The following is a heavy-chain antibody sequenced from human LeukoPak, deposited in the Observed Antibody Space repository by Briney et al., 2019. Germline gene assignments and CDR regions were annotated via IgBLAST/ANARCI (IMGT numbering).Heavy chain of an antibody. D-gene: IGHD4-17*01. CDR1: GYTFTGYY. CDR3: AREGGSYGDILDY. Sequence: ASVKVSCKASGYTFTGYYMHWVRQAPGQGLEWMGWISAYNANTNYAQNLQGRVTMTTDTSTSTAYMELRSLRSDDTAVYYCAREGGSYGDILDYWGQGTLVTVSS. CDR2: ISAYNANT. V-gene: IGHV1-18*04. J-gene: IGHJ4*02.